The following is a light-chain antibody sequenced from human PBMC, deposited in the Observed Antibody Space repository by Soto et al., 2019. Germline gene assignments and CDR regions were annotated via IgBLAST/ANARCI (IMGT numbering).Light chain of an antibody. V-gene: IGKV3-15*01. J-gene: IGKJ1*01. CDR2: GAS. Sequence: IVMTQSPATLSVSPGERANLSCRASQSVGTKLAWYQQTPGQAPRLLIYGASNRATGVPARISGSVSGAEFTLTIASLQSEDFAIYYCQQYSSWLWTFGQETKVEIK. CDR3: QQYSSWLWT. CDR1: QSVGTK.